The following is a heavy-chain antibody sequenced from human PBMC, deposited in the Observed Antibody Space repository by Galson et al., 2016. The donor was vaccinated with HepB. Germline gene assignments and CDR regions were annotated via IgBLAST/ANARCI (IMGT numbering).Heavy chain of an antibody. J-gene: IGHJ4*02. D-gene: IGHD3-22*01. V-gene: IGHV1-69*13. Sequence: SVKVSCKASGGTLNNYAISWVRQAPGQGLEWMGGIIPMFGTTNYAQKFQGRVTITADDSTSTTYMELSSLRSEDTAVYYCARQLYYDSSGYRFDYWGQGTLVTVSS. CDR2: IIPMFGTT. CDR1: GGTLNNYA. CDR3: ARQLYYDSSGYRFDY.